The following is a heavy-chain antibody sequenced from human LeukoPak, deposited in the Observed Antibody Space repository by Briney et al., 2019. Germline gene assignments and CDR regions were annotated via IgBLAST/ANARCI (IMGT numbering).Heavy chain of an antibody. J-gene: IGHJ3*02. CDR2: IRYDGTNK. CDR1: GFTFSSYG. CDR3: AKVAYYGSADAFDI. D-gene: IGHD3-10*01. Sequence: QPGGSLRLSCGASGFTFSSYGMHWVRQAPGKGPEWVAFIRYDGTNKYYAGSVKGRFTISRDNSKNTLYLQMNSLRAEDTAEYHCAKVAYYGSADAFDIWGQGTMVTVSS. V-gene: IGHV3-30*02.